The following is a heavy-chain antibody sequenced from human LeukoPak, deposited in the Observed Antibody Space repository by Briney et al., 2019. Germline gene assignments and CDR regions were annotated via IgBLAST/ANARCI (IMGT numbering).Heavy chain of an antibody. D-gene: IGHD6-6*01. J-gene: IGHJ4*02. Sequence: PSETLSLTCTVSGGSISSYYWSWIRQPPGKGLEWIGRISSSGSTNYNPSLKSRVTISVDTSKNQFSLKLSSVTAADTAFYYCARGRPLVYFDYWGQGALVTVSS. CDR3: ARGRPLVYFDY. CDR2: ISSSGST. CDR1: GGSISSYY. V-gene: IGHV4-59*01.